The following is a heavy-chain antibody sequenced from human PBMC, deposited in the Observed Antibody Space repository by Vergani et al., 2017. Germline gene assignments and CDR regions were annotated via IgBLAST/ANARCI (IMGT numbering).Heavy chain of an antibody. CDR3: AKPMEGGTYDFDY. CDR1: GFTFSSYS. D-gene: IGHD1-1*01. V-gene: IGHV3-48*01. Sequence: EVQLVESGGGLVQPGGSLRLSCAASGFTFSSYSMNWVRQAPGKGLEWVSYISSSSRTIYYADSVKGRFTISRDNAKNSLYLQMNSLRAEDTAVYYCAKPMEGGTYDFDYWGQGTLVTVSS. CDR2: ISSSSRTI. J-gene: IGHJ4*02.